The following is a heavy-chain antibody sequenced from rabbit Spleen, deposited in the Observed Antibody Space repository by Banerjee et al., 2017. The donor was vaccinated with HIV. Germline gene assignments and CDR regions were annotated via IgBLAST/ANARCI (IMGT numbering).Heavy chain of an antibody. V-gene: IGHV1S45*01. J-gene: IGHJ6*01. CDR2: IYAGSSGNT. CDR3: ARDADADKSYFNF. Sequence: QQQLEESGGGLVKPGGTLTLTCKASGFSFSSNYYICWVRQAPGKGLEWIACIYAGSSGNTYYATWAQGRFTISKTSSTTVTLQMTSLTDADTATYFCARDADADKSYFNFCGQGTLVTVS. CDR1: GFSFSSNYY. D-gene: IGHD6-1*01.